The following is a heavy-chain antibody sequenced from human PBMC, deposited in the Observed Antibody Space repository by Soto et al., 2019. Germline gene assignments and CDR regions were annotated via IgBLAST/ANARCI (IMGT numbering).Heavy chain of an antibody. CDR1: GGSISPYY. CDR3: ARLGEYYQSLDP. V-gene: IGHV4-59*08. Sequence: SETLSLTCTVSGGSISPYYWAWIRQPPGKGLEWVGYIYYSGSTSYNPSLKSRVTLSLETSKGQLSLRLSSVTASDTAVYYCARLGEYYQSLDPWGQGTLVTVSS. J-gene: IGHJ5*01. CDR2: IYYSGST. D-gene: IGHD4-17*01.